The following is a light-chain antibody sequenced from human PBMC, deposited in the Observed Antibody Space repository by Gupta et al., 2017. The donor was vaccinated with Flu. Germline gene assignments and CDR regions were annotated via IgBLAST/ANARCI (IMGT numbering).Light chain of an antibody. CDR2: GAS. J-gene: IGKJ1*01. CDR1: QNVNSD. V-gene: IGKV3-15*01. Sequence: EIVMTQSPDTLSVSPGETATLSCRASQNVNSDVAWYQQKPGQAPRLLIYGASTRATGVPSSIRGSGSGTEFTLTISSLQSEDSAVYFCQQDNNWPRTFGQGTKVEIK. CDR3: QQDNNWPRT.